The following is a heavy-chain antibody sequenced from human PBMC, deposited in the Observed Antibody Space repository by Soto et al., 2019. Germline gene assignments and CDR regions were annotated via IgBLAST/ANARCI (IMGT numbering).Heavy chain of an antibody. CDR3: ARDKKYQTAYCGGDCSGIFDY. CDR2: ISSSSSYI. V-gene: IGHV3-21*01. Sequence: GGSLRLSCAASGFTFSSYSMNWVRQAPGKGLEWVSSISSSSSYIYYADSVKGRFTISRDNAKNSLYLQMNSLRAEDTAVYYCARDKKYQTAYCGGDCSGIFDYWGQGTLVTVSS. J-gene: IGHJ4*02. D-gene: IGHD2-21*01. CDR1: GFTFSSYS.